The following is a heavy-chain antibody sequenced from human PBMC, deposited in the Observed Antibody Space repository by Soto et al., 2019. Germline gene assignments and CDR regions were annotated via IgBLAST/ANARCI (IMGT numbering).Heavy chain of an antibody. CDR2: IIPIFGTA. Sequence: SVKVSCKASGGTFSSYAISWVRQAPGQGLEWMGGIIPIFGTANYAQKFQGRVTITADESTSTAYMELSSLRSADTAVYYCAGGVGPGLTAYFDYWGQGTLVTVSS. V-gene: IGHV1-69*13. CDR1: GGTFSSYA. D-gene: IGHD2-15*01. J-gene: IGHJ4*02. CDR3: AGGVGPGLTAYFDY.